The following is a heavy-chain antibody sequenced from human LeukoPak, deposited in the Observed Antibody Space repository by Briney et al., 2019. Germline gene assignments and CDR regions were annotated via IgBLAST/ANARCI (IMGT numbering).Heavy chain of an antibody. CDR2: IIWNGGYT. J-gene: IGHJ4*02. CDR1: GFTLSDYD. CDR3: GRAAVDTTMAVWDY. D-gene: IGHD5-18*01. V-gene: IGHV3-20*04. Sequence: GESLRLSCAVSGFTLSDYDMCWVRQPPGKGLEWVSGIIWNGGYTTYADSVNGRFTISRDNAKNSLYLQMNSLRAEDTAFYYCGRAAVDTTMAVWDYWGQGTLVTVSS.